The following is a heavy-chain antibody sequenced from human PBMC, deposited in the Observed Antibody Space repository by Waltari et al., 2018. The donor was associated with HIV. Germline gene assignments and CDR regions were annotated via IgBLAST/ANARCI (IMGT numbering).Heavy chain of an antibody. J-gene: IGHJ4*02. CDR1: GFTFSSYW. D-gene: IGHD5-18*01. CDR2: RKQDGSEK. V-gene: IGHV3-7*01. Sequence: EVQLVESGGGLVQPGGSLRLSCAASGFTFSSYWMSWVRQAPGKGRGGVANRKQDGSEKYNVDSVKGRFTISRDNAKNSLYLQMNSLRAEDTAVYYCARDLGYSYGYVSDYWGQGTLVTVSS. CDR3: ARDLGYSYGYVSDY.